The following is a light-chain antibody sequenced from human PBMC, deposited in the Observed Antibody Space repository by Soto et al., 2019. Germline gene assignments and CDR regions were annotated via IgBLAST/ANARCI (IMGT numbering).Light chain of an antibody. CDR3: QQLNSYPIT. Sequence: IQLTQSPSPLSASVGDRVTITCRASQGINTFLAWYQQKAGKAPKLLIYAASTLQSGVPSRFSGSGSGTDFTLTISSLQSEDFATYYCQQLNSYPITFGQGTRLEI. CDR1: QGINTF. V-gene: IGKV1-9*01. CDR2: AAS. J-gene: IGKJ5*01.